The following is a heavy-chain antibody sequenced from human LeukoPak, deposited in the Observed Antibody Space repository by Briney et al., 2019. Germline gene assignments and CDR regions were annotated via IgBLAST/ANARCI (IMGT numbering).Heavy chain of an antibody. CDR1: GFTFSSYS. V-gene: IGHV3-21*01. CDR3: ARVKETYYYDSSGYYPLDY. J-gene: IGHJ4*02. D-gene: IGHD3-22*01. Sequence: GGSLRLSCAASGFTFSSYSMNWVRQAPGKGLEWVSSISSSSSYIYYADSVKGRFTISRDNAKNSLYLQMNSLRAEDTAVYYCARVKETYYYDSSGYYPLDYWGQGTLVTVSS. CDR2: ISSSSSYI.